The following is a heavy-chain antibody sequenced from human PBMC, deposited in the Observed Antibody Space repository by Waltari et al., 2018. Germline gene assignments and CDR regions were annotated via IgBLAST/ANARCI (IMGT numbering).Heavy chain of an antibody. CDR1: GFTFSSYW. J-gene: IGHJ4*02. CDR2: IKQDGSEK. D-gene: IGHD2-21*01. CDR3: ARFGCGGDCHIFDY. Sequence: EVQLVESGGGLVQPGGSLRLSCAASGFTFSSYWMSWVRQAPGKGLEWVANIKQDGSEKYYVDSVKGRFTISRDNAKNSLYLQMNSLRAEDTAVYYCARFGCGGDCHIFDYWGQGTLVTVSS. V-gene: IGHV3-7*03.